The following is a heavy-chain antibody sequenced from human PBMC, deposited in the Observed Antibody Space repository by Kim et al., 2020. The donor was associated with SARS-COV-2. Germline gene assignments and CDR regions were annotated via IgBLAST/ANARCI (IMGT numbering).Heavy chain of an antibody. V-gene: IGHV4-39*01. CDR3: ARNLNYYGSGRWFDP. CDR2: IYYSGST. J-gene: IGHJ5*02. D-gene: IGHD3-10*01. CDR1: GGSISSSSYY. Sequence: ETLSLTCTVSGGSISSSSYYWGWIRQPPGKGLEWIGSIYYSGSTYYNPSLKSRVTISVDTSKNQFSLKLSSVTAADTAVYYCARNLNYYGSGRWFDPWGQGTLVTVSS.